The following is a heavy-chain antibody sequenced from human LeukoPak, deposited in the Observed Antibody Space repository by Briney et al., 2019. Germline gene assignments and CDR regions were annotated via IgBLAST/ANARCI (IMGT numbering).Heavy chain of an antibody. J-gene: IGHJ3*02. V-gene: IGHV4-39*07. CDR3: ARDTTYSSSWYSEKRDAFDI. CDR2: IYYSGST. CDR1: GGSISSSSYY. D-gene: IGHD6-13*01. Sequence: SETLSLTCTVSGGSISSSSYYWGWIRQPPGKGLEWIGSIYYSGSTYYNPSLKSRVTISVDTSKNQFSLKLSSVTAADTAVYYCARDTTYSSSWYSEKRDAFDIWGQGTMVTVSS.